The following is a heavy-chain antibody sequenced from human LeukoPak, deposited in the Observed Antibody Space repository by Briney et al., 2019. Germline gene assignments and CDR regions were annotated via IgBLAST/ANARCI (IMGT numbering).Heavy chain of an antibody. V-gene: IGHV3-7*01. CDR2: TQEDGNEI. CDR1: GFTFSSYA. Sequence: GGSLRLSCAASGFTFSSYAMHWVRQAPGKGLEWVANTQEDGNEIYYVDSVKGRFTISRDNAKNSLYLQMNSLRAEDTAVYYRARDARVVLDYWGQGTLVTVSS. J-gene: IGHJ4*02. CDR3: ARDARVVLDY. D-gene: IGHD2-15*01.